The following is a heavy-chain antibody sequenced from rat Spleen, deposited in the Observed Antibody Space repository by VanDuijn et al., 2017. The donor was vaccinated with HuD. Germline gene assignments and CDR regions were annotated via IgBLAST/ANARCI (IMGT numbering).Heavy chain of an antibody. CDR3: TTGGLDY. J-gene: IGHJ3*01. V-gene: IGHV5S10*01. CDR1: GFTFSDHA. D-gene: IGHD1-1*01. Sequence: EVQLVESGGRLVQPGNSLKLSCAASGFTFSDHAMAWVRQFPKKGLEWVATITSGGSNTYYPDSVKGRFTISRDNTKSTLYLQMDSLRSEDTATYYCTTGGLDYWGQGSLVTVSS. CDR2: ITSGGSNT.